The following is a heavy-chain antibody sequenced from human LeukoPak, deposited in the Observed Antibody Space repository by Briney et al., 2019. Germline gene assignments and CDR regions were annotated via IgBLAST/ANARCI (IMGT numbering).Heavy chain of an antibody. CDR3: ARRPWYSNNWQNWYFDL. CDR1: GGSISGSSYY. V-gene: IGHV4-39*01. D-gene: IGHD6-13*01. Sequence: SETLSLTCTVSGGSISGSSYYWGWIRQPPGKGLEWIVSIYYSGSTYYNPSLKSRVTISVDTSKNQFSLKLSSVTAADTAVYYCARRPWYSNNWQNWYFDLWGRGTLVTVSS. CDR2: IYYSGST. J-gene: IGHJ2*01.